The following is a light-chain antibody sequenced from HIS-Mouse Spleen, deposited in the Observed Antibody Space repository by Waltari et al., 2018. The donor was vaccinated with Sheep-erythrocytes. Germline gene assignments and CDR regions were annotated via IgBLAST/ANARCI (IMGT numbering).Light chain of an antibody. CDR1: SSDVGGYNY. V-gene: IGLV2-11*01. CDR3: CSYAGSYNHV. CDR2: DVR. Sequence: QSALTQPRSVSGSPGQSVTIPCTGTSSDVGGYNYVPWYQQYPGKAPKLLIYDVRKRPSGVPDRFSGSKSGNTASLTISGLQAEDEADYYCCSYAGSYNHVFATGTKVTVL. J-gene: IGLJ1*01.